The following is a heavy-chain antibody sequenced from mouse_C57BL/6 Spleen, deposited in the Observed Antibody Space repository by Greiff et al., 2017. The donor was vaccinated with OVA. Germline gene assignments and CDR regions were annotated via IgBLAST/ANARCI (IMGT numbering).Heavy chain of an antibody. D-gene: IGHD1-1*01. Sequence: QVQLQQSGAELARPGASVKLSCKASGYTFTSYGISWVKQRTGQGLEWIGEIYPRSGNTYYNEKFKGKATLTADKSSSTAYMELRSLTSEDSAVYFCARCYYGSSHWYFDVWGTGTTVTVSS. CDR3: ARCYYGSSHWYFDV. CDR2: IYPRSGNT. CDR1: GYTFTSYG. J-gene: IGHJ1*03. V-gene: IGHV1-81*01.